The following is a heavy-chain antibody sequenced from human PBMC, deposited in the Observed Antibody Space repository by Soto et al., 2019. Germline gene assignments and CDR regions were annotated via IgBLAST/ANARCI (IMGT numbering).Heavy chain of an antibody. CDR3: SSDACICVTPVRLDY. J-gene: IGHJ4*02. CDR1: GFTFSNAG. V-gene: IGHV3-15*07. Sequence: GGSLRLSCAASGFTFSNAGINWVRQAPGKGLEWVGRVKSKTHGGTTDFAASVKGRFAISRDDSISMAFMRMNSLKIEDTAVYYCSSDACICVTPVRLDYWGQGTLVTVSS. D-gene: IGHD3-3*02. CDR2: VKSKTHGGTT.